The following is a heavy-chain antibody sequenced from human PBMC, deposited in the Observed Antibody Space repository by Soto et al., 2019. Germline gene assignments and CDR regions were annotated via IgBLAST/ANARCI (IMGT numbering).Heavy chain of an antibody. Sequence: EVQLVESGGGLVQPGRSLRLSCAASGFTFDDYAMHWVRQAPGKGLEWVSGISWNSGSIGYADSVKGRLTISRDNAKNSLHLQMNSLRAEDTALYYCATSDTAMVTDAFDIWGQGTMVTVSS. J-gene: IGHJ3*02. D-gene: IGHD5-18*01. CDR1: GFTFDDYA. CDR2: ISWNSGSI. V-gene: IGHV3-9*01. CDR3: ATSDTAMVTDAFDI.